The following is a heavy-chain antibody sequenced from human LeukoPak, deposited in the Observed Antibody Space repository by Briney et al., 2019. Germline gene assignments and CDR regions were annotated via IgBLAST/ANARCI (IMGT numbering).Heavy chain of an antibody. Sequence: GASVNVSCKPSGYTFTSYGTSWVRQAPQQRPEWMGWISAYIVNTYNAQKLQGRVTMTTDTSTSTAYMELRSLRSEDTAVYYCARAWNDCSSSSCYRGYDYYYGMDVWGQGTTVTVSS. CDR2: ISAYIVNT. J-gene: IGHJ6*02. CDR1: GYTFTSYG. CDR3: ARAWNDCSSSSCYRGYDYYYGMDV. V-gene: IGHV1-18*01. D-gene: IGHD2-2*01.